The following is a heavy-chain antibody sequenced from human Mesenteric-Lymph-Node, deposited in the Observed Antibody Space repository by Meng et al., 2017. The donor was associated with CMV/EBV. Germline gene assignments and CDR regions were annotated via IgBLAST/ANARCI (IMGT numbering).Heavy chain of an antibody. J-gene: IGHJ1*01. Sequence: FTGYYLYWVRQAPGQGLEWVGWINPNSGGTNYAQKFQGRVTMTRDTSISTAYMELSRLRSDDTAVYYCARDWGGCSSTSCYPEYFQHWGQGTLVTVSS. V-gene: IGHV1-2*02. D-gene: IGHD2-2*01. CDR1: FTGYY. CDR3: ARDWGGCSSTSCYPEYFQH. CDR2: INPNSGGT.